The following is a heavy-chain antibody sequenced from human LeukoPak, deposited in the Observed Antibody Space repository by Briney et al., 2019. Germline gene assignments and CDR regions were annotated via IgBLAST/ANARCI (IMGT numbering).Heavy chain of an antibody. J-gene: IGHJ4*02. CDR1: GYSISSGYY. Sequence: SETLSLTCTVSGYSISSGYYWGWIRQPPGKGLEWIGSIYHSGSTYYNPSLKSRVTISVDTSKNQFSLKLRSVTAADTAVYYCARVTGYMIEDYFDYWGQGTLVTVSS. CDR2: IYHSGST. V-gene: IGHV4-38-2*02. D-gene: IGHD3-22*01. CDR3: ARVTGYMIEDYFDY.